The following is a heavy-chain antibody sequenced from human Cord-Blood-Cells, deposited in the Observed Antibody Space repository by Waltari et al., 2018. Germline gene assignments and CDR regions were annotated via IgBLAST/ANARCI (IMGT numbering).Heavy chain of an antibody. Sequence: QVQLVQSGAEVKKPGSSVKVSCKASGGTFSSYAISWVRQAPGQGLEWMGGIIPIFGTANYAQKCQGRVTITADESTSTAYMELSSLRSEDTAVYYCARMAVRGVIIKYYYYGTDVWGQGTTVTVSS. V-gene: IGHV1-69*01. D-gene: IGHD3-10*01. CDR1: GGTFSSYA. CDR2: IIPIFGTA. CDR3: ARMAVRGVIIKYYYYGTDV. J-gene: IGHJ6*02.